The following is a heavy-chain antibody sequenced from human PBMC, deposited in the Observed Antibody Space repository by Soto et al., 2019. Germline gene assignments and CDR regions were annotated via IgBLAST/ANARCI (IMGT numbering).Heavy chain of an antibody. Sequence: SETLSLTCTVSGGSISSTSYYWGWIRQPPGKGLEWIGSIYYSGSTYYNPSLKSRVTISVDTSKNQISLNLTSVTAADTAIYYCARMPRIWRELAKGYYYYGLDVWGQGTTVTVSS. D-gene: IGHD1-26*01. CDR2: IYYSGST. CDR1: GGSISSTSYY. J-gene: IGHJ6*02. V-gene: IGHV4-39*01. CDR3: ARMPRIWRELAKGYYYYGLDV.